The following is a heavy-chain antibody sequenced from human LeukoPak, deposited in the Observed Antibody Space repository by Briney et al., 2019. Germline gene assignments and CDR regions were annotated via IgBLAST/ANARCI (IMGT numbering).Heavy chain of an antibody. CDR1: GGSISSYY. Sequence: KASETLSLTCTVSGGSISSYYWGWIRQPAGKGLEWIGRIYTSGSTNYNPSLKSRVTMSVDTSKNQFSLKLSSVTAANTAVYYCARVRTYYYDSSGYDGAPGAFDIWGQGTMVTVSS. J-gene: IGHJ3*02. CDR3: ARVRTYYYDSSGYDGAPGAFDI. D-gene: IGHD3-22*01. V-gene: IGHV4-4*07. CDR2: IYTSGST.